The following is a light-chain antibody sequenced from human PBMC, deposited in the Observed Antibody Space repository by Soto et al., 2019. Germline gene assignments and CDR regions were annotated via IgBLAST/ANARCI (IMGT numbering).Light chain of an antibody. CDR1: QSINSD. J-gene: IGKJ4*01. Sequence: EIVMTQSSATLSVSPGERVILSCRASQSINSDLAWYQQKPGQAPRFLIYGASIRATGIPDRFSGDGSGTDFTLKISSLEPEDFAVYYCQQYSLSPLTFGGGTKVDIK. CDR3: QQYSLSPLT. V-gene: IGKV3D-15*02. CDR2: GAS.